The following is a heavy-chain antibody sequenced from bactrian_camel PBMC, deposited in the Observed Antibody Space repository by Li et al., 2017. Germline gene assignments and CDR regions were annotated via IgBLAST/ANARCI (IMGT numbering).Heavy chain of an antibody. D-gene: IGHD5*01. CDR3: VRDLGTTGWYFDN. CDR2: IVSDGST. CDR1: GDVIINYS. V-gene: IGHV3S53*01. J-gene: IGHJ6*01. Sequence: HVQLVESGGGSVQAGGTLTLSCEVSGDVIINYSMGWYRQTPGKERELVSSIVSDGSTHYGDFVKGRFTISRDNGKNTIYLQMNSVKPEDTAVYYCVRDLGTTGWYFDNWGQGTQVTVS.